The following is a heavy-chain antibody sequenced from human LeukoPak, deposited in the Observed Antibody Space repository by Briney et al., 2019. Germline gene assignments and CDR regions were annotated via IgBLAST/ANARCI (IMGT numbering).Heavy chain of an antibody. CDR3: AREGYSGSYFDY. CDR1: GFTFTSYD. V-gene: IGHV3-48*03. D-gene: IGHD1-26*01. J-gene: IGHJ4*02. Sequence: PGGSLRLSCVASGFTFTSYDMNWVRQAPGQGLEWVSYISSSGSTIYYADSVKGRFTISRYSAENSLYLQMNSLRAEDTAVYYCAREGYSGSYFDYWGQGTLVTVSS. CDR2: ISSSGSTI.